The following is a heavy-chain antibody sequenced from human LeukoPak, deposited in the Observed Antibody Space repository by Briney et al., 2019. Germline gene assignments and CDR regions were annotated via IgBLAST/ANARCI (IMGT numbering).Heavy chain of an antibody. CDR1: GFTFSNYG. V-gene: IGHV3-23*01. CDR3: AKDTYYYDSSGYYYLDY. CDR2: VTGGGTGT. Sequence: PGGSLRLSCAASGFTFSNYGMYWVRQAPGEGLEWVSAVTGGGTGTYYADSVKGRFTISRDNSKNTLYLQMNSLRAEDTAVYYCAKDTYYYDSSGYYYLDYWGQGTLVTVSS. J-gene: IGHJ4*02. D-gene: IGHD3-22*01.